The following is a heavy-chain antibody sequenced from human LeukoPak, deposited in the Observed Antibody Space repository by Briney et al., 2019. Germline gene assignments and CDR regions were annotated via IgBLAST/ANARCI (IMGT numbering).Heavy chain of an antibody. CDR3: PKFACTSTTCSSFFPFDVFDI. CDR2: LSGSGGNP. CDR1: GFTFNNYA. D-gene: IGHD2-2*01. J-gene: IGHJ3*02. Sequence: GESLRLSCAASGFTFNNYAMNWVRRAPGKGLEWVSGLSGSGGNPYYADSVKGRFTISRDNSKNTLYLQMNSLRAEDTAIYYCPKFACTSTTCSSFFPFDVFDIGGQGTMVTVS. V-gene: IGHV3-23*01.